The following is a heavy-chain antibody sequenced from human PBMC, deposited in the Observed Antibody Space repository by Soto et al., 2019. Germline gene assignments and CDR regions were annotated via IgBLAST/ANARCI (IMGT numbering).Heavy chain of an antibody. CDR1: GFTFSAHY. CDR3: ARLMGTSFDL. V-gene: IGHV3-72*01. J-gene: IGHJ4*02. CDR2: VRNRLSGYII. D-gene: IGHD2-8*01. Sequence: PGGSLRLSFPGSGFTFSAHYMHWLSLPPGKGLEWVGRVRNRLSGYIIAYAASVKGRFTVSISDSKHSLYLQMNSLKTEDTAVYFCARLMGTSFDLWGQGT.